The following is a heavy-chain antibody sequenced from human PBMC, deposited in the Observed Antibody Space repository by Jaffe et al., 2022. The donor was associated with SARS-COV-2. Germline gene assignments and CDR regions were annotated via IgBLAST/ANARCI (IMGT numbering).Heavy chain of an antibody. J-gene: IGHJ6*02. CDR3: AKPNSYYYYYGMDV. Sequence: QVQLVESGGGVVQPGRSLRLSCAASGFTFSSYGMHWVRQAPGKGLEWVAVISYDGSNKYYADSVKGRFTISRDNSKNTLYLQMNSLRAEDTAVYYCAKPNSYYYYYGMDVWGQGTTVTVSS. CDR2: ISYDGSNK. V-gene: IGHV3-30*18. CDR1: GFTFSSYG. D-gene: IGHD5-18*01.